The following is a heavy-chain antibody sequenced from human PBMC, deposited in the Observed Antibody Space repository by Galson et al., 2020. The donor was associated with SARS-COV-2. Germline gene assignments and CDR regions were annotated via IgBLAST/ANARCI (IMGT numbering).Heavy chain of an antibody. D-gene: IGHD3-3*01. V-gene: IGHV5-51*01. J-gene: IGHJ4*01. CDR1: GYRFTSYW. CDR3: ARQRTYDFWSGYPFDY. Sequence: GESLKISCKGSGYRFTSYWIGWVRQMPGKGLEWMGIIYPGDSDTRYSPSFQGQVTISADKSISTAYLQWSSLKASDTAMYYCARQRTYDFWSGYPFDYWGHGTLVTVSS. CDR2: IYPGDSDT.